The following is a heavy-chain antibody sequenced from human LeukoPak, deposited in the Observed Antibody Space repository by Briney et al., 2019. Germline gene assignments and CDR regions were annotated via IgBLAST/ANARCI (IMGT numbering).Heavy chain of an antibody. V-gene: IGHV3-53*01. J-gene: IGHJ6*02. CDR3: ARDRDYYYGMDV. CDR2: IYSGGST. CDR1: GFTVSSNY. Sequence: GGSLRLSCAASGFTVSSNYMSWVRQAPGKGLEWVSVIYSGGSTYYADSVKGRFTISRDNSKNTLYLQMNSLRAEDTAVYYCARDRDYYYGMDVWGQETTVTVSS. D-gene: IGHD3-10*01.